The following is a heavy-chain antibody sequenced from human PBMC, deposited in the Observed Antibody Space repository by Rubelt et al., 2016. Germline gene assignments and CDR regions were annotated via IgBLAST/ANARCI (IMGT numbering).Heavy chain of an antibody. CDR1: GGSISSGGYY. V-gene: IGHV3-11*04. D-gene: IGHD3-22*01. J-gene: IGHJ4*02. CDR2: ISSSGSTI. Sequence: QVQLQESGPGLVKPSQTLSLTCTVSGGSISSGGYYWSWIRQHPGKGLEWVSYISSSGSTIYYADSVKGRFTISRDNAKNSLYLQMNSLRAEDTAVYYCARVARDSSGYYDYWGQGTLVTVSS. CDR3: ARVARDSSGYYDY.